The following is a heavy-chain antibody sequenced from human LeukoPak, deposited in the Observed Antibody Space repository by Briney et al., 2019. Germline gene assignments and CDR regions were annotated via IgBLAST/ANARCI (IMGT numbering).Heavy chain of an antibody. D-gene: IGHD3-10*01. CDR3: ARQTYYYGSGAV. Sequence: SETLSLTCTVSGVSISSYYWSWIRQPPGKGLEWIGYIYYSGSTTYNPSLTSRVTISLVTSKNQFSLRLSSVTAADTAVYYCARQTYYYGSGAVWGQGTLVTVSS. CDR1: GVSISSYY. CDR2: IYYSGST. V-gene: IGHV4-59*01. J-gene: IGHJ4*02.